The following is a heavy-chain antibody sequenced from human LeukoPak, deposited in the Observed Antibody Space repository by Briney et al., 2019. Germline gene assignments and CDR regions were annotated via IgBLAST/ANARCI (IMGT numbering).Heavy chain of an antibody. J-gene: IGHJ4*02. D-gene: IGHD4-17*01. CDR3: ARDSGGDYVFDY. V-gene: IGHV3-48*03. Sequence: PGGSLRLSCAASGFTFSSYEMNWVRQAPGKGLEWVSYISSSGSTIYYADSVKGRFTISRHNAKNSLYLQMNSLRADDTAVYYCARDSGGDYVFDYWGQGTLVAVSS. CDR1: GFTFSSYE. CDR2: ISSSGSTI.